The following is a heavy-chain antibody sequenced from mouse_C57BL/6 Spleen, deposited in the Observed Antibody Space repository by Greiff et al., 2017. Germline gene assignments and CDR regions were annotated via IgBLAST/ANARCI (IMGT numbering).Heavy chain of an antibody. D-gene: IGHD1-1*01. J-gene: IGHJ1*03. Sequence: QVQLKESGAELVKPGASVKMSCKASGYTFTTYPIEWMKQNHGKSLEWIGNFHPYNDDTKYNEKFKGKATLTVEKSSSTVYLELSRLTSDDSAVYYCARGDYYGSREGFDVWGTGTTVTVSS. V-gene: IGHV1-47*01. CDR1: GYTFTTYP. CDR2: FHPYNDDT. CDR3: ARGDYYGSREGFDV.